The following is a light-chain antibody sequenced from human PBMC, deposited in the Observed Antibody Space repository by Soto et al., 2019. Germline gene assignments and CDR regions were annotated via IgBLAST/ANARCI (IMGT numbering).Light chain of an antibody. J-gene: IGKJ2*01. CDR3: LQYDSPPYT. CDR1: QSVNSRY. CDR2: GAS. Sequence: EIVLTQSPGTLSLSPGERATLSCRASQSVNSRYLAWYQQKPGQAPRLLIYGASSRATGIPDRVSGSGSGADFTLTISRLEPEDFAVYYCLQYDSPPYTFGQGTKLAIK. V-gene: IGKV3-20*01.